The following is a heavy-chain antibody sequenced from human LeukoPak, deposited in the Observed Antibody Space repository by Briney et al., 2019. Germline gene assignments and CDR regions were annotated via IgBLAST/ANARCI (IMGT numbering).Heavy chain of an antibody. J-gene: IGHJ5*02. CDR1: GGSISSYY. D-gene: IGHD3-3*01. Sequence: SETLSLTCTVSGGSISSYYWSWIRQPPGKGLVWIGYIYYSGSTNYNPSLKSRVTMSVDTSKNQFSLKLSSVTAADTAVYYCARDPTGSGYYDFWSGPPKGWFDPWGQGTLVTVSS. CDR3: ARDPTGSGYYDFWSGPPKGWFDP. V-gene: IGHV4-59*01. CDR2: IYYSGST.